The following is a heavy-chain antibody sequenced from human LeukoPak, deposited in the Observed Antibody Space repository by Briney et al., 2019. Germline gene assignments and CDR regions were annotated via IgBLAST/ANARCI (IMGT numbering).Heavy chain of an antibody. V-gene: IGHV4-38-2*02. J-gene: IGHJ4*02. CDR1: GYSISSGFY. Sequence: SETLSLTCSVSGYSISSGFYWGWIRQPPGKGLEWIGSIFHRGSTYYKSSLKSRITISVDTSKNQFSLKLSSVTAADTAVYYCARGPIAVAGIDYWGQGTLATVSS. D-gene: IGHD6-19*01. CDR2: IFHRGST. CDR3: ARGPIAVAGIDY.